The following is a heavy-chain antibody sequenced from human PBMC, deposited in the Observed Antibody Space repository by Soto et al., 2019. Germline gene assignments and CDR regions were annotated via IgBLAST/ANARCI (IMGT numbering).Heavy chain of an antibody. D-gene: IGHD6-19*01. V-gene: IGHV3-21*01. CDR3: ARSQYSSGWDYDY. J-gene: IGHJ4*02. CDR2: ISSSSSYI. CDR1: GFTFSSYS. Sequence: EVQLVESGGGLVKPGGSLRLSCAASGFTFSSYSMNWVRQAPGKGLEWVSSISSSSSYIYYADSVKGRFTISRDNAKNSLYLQMNSLRAEDTAVYYCARSQYSSGWDYDYWGQGTLVTVSS.